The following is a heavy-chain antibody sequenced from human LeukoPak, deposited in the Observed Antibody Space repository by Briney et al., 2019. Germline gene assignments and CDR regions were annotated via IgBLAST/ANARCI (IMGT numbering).Heavy chain of an antibody. Sequence: GGSLRLSCAASGFTFSSYAMSWVRQAPGKGLEWVSAISGSGGSTYYADSVKGRFTISRDNSENTLYLQMNSLRAEDTAVYYCAKSLGIFGVAALSGMDVWGQGTTVTVSS. J-gene: IGHJ6*02. CDR2: ISGSGGST. D-gene: IGHD3-3*01. CDR3: AKSLGIFGVAALSGMDV. CDR1: GFTFSSYA. V-gene: IGHV3-23*01.